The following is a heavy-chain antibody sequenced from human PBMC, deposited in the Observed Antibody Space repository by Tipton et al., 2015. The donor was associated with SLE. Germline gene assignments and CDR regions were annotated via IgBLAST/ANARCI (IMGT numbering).Heavy chain of an antibody. Sequence: SLRLSCAASGFTFNSYAMTWVRQAPGKGLECVSVVTSGGTTFYADSVKGRFTISRDNSKNTLFLEMNSVRAEDTARYYCAKDLVSVVGATKIFDYWGQGTLVTVSS. D-gene: IGHD1-26*01. CDR3: AKDLVSVVGATKIFDY. CDR2: VTSGGTT. J-gene: IGHJ4*02. V-gene: IGHV3-23*01. CDR1: GFTFNSYA.